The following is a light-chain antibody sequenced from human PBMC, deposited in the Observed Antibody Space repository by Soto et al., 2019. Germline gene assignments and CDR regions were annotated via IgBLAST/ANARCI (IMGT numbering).Light chain of an antibody. J-gene: IGLJ2*01. CDR2: DVS. V-gene: IGLV2-14*01. CDR1: SSDVGGYNY. CDR3: SSYTSSSTVV. Sequence: QSALTQPASVSGSPGQSITISCTGTSSDVGGYNYVSWYQQHPGKAPKLMIYDVSNRPSGVSTRFSGSKSGNTASLTISGLQAEDEADYSCSSYTSSSTVVFGGGTELTVL.